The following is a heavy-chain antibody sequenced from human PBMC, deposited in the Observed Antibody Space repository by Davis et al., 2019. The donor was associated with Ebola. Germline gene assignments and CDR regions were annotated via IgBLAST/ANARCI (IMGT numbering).Heavy chain of an antibody. CDR3: ARDYSSSWTRYPEYFQH. Sequence: AASVKVSCKASGYTFTNYGISWVRQAPGQGLEWMGWISDYNGYTNYAPKLQGRFTMTTDTSTSTASMELRSLRSDDTAVYYCARDYSSSWTRYPEYFQHWGQGTLVTVSS. D-gene: IGHD6-13*01. CDR1: GYTFTNYG. J-gene: IGHJ1*01. V-gene: IGHV1-18*04. CDR2: ISDYNGYT.